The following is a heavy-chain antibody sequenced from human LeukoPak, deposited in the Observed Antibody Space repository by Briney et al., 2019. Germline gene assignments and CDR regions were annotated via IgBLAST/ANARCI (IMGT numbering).Heavy chain of an antibody. CDR3: ARGSGYSYRRLFYYYYGMDV. D-gene: IGHD5-18*01. J-gene: IGHJ6*02. CDR1: GFTFSSYA. CDR2: ISYDGSNK. V-gene: IGHV3-30-3*01. Sequence: GGSLRLSCPASGFTFSSYAMNWVRQAPGKGLEWVAVISYDGSNKYYADSVKGRFTISRDNSKNTLYLQMNSLRAEDTAVYYCARGSGYSYRRLFYYYYGMDVWGQGTTVTVSS.